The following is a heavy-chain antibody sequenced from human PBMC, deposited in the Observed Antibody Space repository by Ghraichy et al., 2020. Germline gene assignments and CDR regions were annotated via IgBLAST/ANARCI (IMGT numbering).Heavy chain of an antibody. J-gene: IGHJ6*02. CDR2: IYYSGST. CDR3: ATHGPRVLISV. D-gene: IGHD3-16*01. Sequence: SETLSLTCTVSGGSITPNFWSWIRQPPAKGLEWVGYIYYSGSTSYNPSLKSRVAISVDTSKNQFSLKLSSVTAADTAVYYCATHGPRVLISVWGQGTTVTVSS. V-gene: IGHV4-59*08. CDR1: GGSITPNF.